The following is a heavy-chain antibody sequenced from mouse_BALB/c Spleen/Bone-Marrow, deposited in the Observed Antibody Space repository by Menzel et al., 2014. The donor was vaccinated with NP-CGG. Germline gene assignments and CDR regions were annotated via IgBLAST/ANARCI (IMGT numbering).Heavy chain of an antibody. Sequence: VKLQESGPELVKPGASVKISCKASGYAFSSSWMNWVKQRPGQGLEWIGRIYPGDGDTYYNGKFKGNATLTADKSSSTAYMQLSRLTSVDSAVYFRARTGPFDYWGQGTTLTVSS. CDR2: IYPGDGDT. V-gene: IGHV1-82*01. J-gene: IGHJ2*01. CDR1: GYAFSSSW. CDR3: ARTGPFDY. D-gene: IGHD4-1*01.